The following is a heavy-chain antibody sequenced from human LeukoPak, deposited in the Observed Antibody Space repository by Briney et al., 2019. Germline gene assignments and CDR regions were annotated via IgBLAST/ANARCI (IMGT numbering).Heavy chain of an antibody. CDR2: INPNSGGT. D-gene: IGHD3-3*01. J-gene: IGHJ5*02. CDR3: AREIPVLRFLEWLPPA. V-gene: IGHV1-2*02. Sequence: ASVKVSCKASGYTFTGYYMHWVRQAPGQGLEWMGWINPNSGGTNYAQKFQGRVTMTRDTSISTAYMELSRLRSEDTAVYYCAREIPVLRFLEWLPPAWGQGTLVTVSS. CDR1: GYTFTGYY.